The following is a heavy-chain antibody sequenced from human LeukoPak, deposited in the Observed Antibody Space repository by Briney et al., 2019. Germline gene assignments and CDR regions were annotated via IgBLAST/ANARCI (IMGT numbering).Heavy chain of an antibody. CDR3: AREYDSSGYYYSY. J-gene: IGHJ4*02. V-gene: IGHV4-4*07. Sequence: PSETLSLTCTVSGGSISNYYWSWIRQPAGKGLEWIGRIYTSGTTHYNPSLKSRVTISVDTSKNQFSLKLSSVTAADTAVYYCAREYDSSGYYYSYWGQGTLVTVSS. CDR1: GGSISNYY. D-gene: IGHD3-22*01. CDR2: IYTSGTT.